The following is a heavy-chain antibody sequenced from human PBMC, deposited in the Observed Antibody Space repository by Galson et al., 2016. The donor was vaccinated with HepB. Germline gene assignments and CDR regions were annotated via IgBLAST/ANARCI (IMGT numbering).Heavy chain of an antibody. J-gene: IGHJ1*01. Sequence: SLRLSCAASGFTFSHFAMSWVRQAPGKGLEWVSAISGTGGRTYYADPAKGRFSVARDNSKNTLFLQLNSLRVQDTAVYYCATVSLGTHYVYEFFQHWGQGTLVTVS. D-gene: IGHD3-16*01. CDR2: ISGTGGRT. CDR1: GFTFSHFA. CDR3: ATVSLGTHYVYEFFQH. V-gene: IGHV3-23*01.